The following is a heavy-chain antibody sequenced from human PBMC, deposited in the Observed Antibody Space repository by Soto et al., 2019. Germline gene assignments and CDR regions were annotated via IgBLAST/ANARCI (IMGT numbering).Heavy chain of an antibody. J-gene: IGHJ4*02. D-gene: IGHD6-19*01. CDR3: ARDWGTGFHKLDS. CDR2: IYHSGST. Sequence: PSETLSLTCAVSGYSISTGFNWAWIRQPPGKGLEWIGSIYHSGSTYYNLSLKSRVTISSDASKNQISLKLSSVTAADTALYYCARDWGTGFHKLDSWGQGTLVTVYS. CDR1: GYSISTGFN. V-gene: IGHV4-38-2*02.